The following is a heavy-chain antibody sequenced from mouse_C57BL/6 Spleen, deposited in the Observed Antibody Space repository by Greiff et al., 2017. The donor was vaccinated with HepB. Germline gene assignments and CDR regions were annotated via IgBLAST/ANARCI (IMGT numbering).Heavy chain of an antibody. V-gene: IGHV1-64*01. J-gene: IGHJ1*03. D-gene: IGHD1-1*01. Sequence: QVQLQQPGAELVKPGASVKLSCKASGYTFTSYWMHWVKQRPGQGLEWIGMIHPNSGSTNYNEKFKSKATLTVDKSSSTAYMQLSSLTSEDSAVYYCARRILRSFYWYFDVWGTGTTVTVSS. CDR2: IHPNSGST. CDR1: GYTFTSYW. CDR3: ARRILRSFYWYFDV.